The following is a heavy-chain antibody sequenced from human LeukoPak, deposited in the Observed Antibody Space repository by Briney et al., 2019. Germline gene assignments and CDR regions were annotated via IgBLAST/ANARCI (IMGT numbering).Heavy chain of an antibody. CDR1: GGSISSGGYS. V-gene: IGHV4-30-2*01. CDR3: ARGGGLGGYAPVDY. CDR2: IYHSGST. J-gene: IGHJ4*02. Sequence: KTSETLSLTCAVSGGSISSGGYSWSWIRQPPGKGLEWIGYIYHSGSTYYNPSLKSRVTISVDRSKNQFSLKLSSVTAADTAVYYCARGGGLGGYAPVDYWGQGTLVTVSS. D-gene: IGHD5-12*01.